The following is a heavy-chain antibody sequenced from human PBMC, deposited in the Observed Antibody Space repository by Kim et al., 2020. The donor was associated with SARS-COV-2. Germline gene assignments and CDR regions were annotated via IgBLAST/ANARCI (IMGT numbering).Heavy chain of an antibody. D-gene: IGHD3-10*01. V-gene: IGHV3-48*03. CDR1: GFTFSSYE. CDR2: ISSSGSTI. Sequence: GGSLRLSCAASGFTFSSYEMNWVRQAPGKGLEWVSYISSSGSTIYYADSVKGRFTISRDNAKNSLYLQMNSLRAEDTAVYYCARDRGLSPLNINYYGSGWGQGTLVTVSS. CDR3: ARDRGLSPLNINYYGSG. J-gene: IGHJ4*02.